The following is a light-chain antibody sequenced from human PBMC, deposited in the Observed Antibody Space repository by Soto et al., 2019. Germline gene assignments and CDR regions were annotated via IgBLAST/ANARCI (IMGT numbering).Light chain of an antibody. CDR1: SSDVGAYNY. CDR3: SSFTSSSTLV. CDR2: EVT. J-gene: IGLJ2*01. Sequence: QSALTQPASVSGSPGQSITISCTGTSSDVGAYNYVSWYQQHPGKAPKLMIYEVTYRPSGVSIRFSGSKSGNTASLTISGLQAEDEADYYCSSFTSSSTLVFGGGTKLTVL. V-gene: IGLV2-14*01.